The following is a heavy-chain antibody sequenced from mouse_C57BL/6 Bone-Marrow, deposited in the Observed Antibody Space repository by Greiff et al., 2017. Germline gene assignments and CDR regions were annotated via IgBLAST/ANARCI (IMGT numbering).Heavy chain of an antibody. CDR2: RRNKANDYTK. D-gene: IGHD4-1*01. Sequence: EVNVVESGGGLVQSGRSLRLSCATSGFTFSDFYIAWVRQAPGQGLEWIAARRNKANDYTKEYSATVKGRFIVSTDTSQSILYLQMKALRGEDTASYYCARDAQLTGTSYWWFDVWGTGTTVTVSS. CDR1: GFTFSDFY. V-gene: IGHV7-1*01. CDR3: ARDAQLTGTSYWWFDV. J-gene: IGHJ1*03.